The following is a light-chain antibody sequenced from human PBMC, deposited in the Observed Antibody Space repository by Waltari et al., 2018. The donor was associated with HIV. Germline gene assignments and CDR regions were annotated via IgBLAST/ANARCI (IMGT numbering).Light chain of an antibody. CDR3: QVWDTNSHHPGV. Sequence: SSVLTQPPSVSVAPGKTARITCGGNNIGSKSVQWYQQKPGQAPVLVIYDDSDRPSGIPERFSGSNSGNTATLTISRVEAGDEADYYCQVWDTNSHHPGVFGGGTKLTVL. J-gene: IGLJ3*02. CDR1: NIGSKS. V-gene: IGLV3-21*04. CDR2: DDS.